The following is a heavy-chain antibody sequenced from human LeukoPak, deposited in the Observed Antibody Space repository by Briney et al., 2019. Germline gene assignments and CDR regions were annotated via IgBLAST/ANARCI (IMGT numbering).Heavy chain of an antibody. J-gene: IGHJ4*02. V-gene: IGHV4-34*01. Sequence: PSETLSLTCAVYGGSFSGYYWSWIRQPPGKGLEWIGEINHSGSTNSNPSLKSRVTISVDTSKNQFSLKLSSVTAADTAVYYCARSPYDYVWGSYREXXXYFDYWGQGTLVTVS. D-gene: IGHD3-16*02. CDR3: ARSPYDYVWGSYREXXXYFDY. CDR2: INHSGST. CDR1: GGSFSGYY.